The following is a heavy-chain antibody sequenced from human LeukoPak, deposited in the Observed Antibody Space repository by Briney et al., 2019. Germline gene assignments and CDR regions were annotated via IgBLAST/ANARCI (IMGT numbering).Heavy chain of an antibody. CDR1: GSRFTSYW. V-gene: IGHV5-10-1*01. D-gene: IGHD3-22*01. CDR2: IDPSDSYT. Sequence: GESLRISFQGSGSRFTSYWISWVRQMPGKGLEWMGRIDPSDSYTNYSPSFQGHVTISADKSISTAYLQWSSLKASDTAMYYCARAQYYYDSSGYYQTTGNFDYWGQGTLVTVSS. J-gene: IGHJ4*02. CDR3: ARAQYYYDSSGYYQTTGNFDY.